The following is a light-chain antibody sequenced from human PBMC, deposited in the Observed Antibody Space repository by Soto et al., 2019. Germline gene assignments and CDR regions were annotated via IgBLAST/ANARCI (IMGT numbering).Light chain of an antibody. CDR3: QQYNNWPLT. J-gene: IGKJ3*01. CDR2: GAS. CDR1: QSVSSN. Sequence: EIVMTQSPATLSVSPGKRATLSCRASQSVSSNLAWYQQKPGPAPRLLIYGASTRATGIPARFSGSGSGTEFTLTISSLQSEDFAVYYCQQYNNWPLTFGPGTKVDIK. V-gene: IGKV3-15*01.